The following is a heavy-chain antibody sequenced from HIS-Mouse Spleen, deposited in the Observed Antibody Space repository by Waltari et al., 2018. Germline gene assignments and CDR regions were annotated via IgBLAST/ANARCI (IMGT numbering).Heavy chain of an antibody. CDR2: SYYSGST. CDR3: ARDRWSVAGTVHAFDI. V-gene: IGHV4-59*01. J-gene: IGHJ3*02. D-gene: IGHD6-19*01. CDR1: GGSISSYY. Sequence: QVQLQESGPGLVKPSETLSLTCTVSGGSISSYYWSWIRPPPGKGLEWIGYSYYSGSTNYNPSLKSRVTISVDTSKNQFSLKLSSVTAADTAVYYCARDRWSVAGTVHAFDIWGQGTMVTVSS.